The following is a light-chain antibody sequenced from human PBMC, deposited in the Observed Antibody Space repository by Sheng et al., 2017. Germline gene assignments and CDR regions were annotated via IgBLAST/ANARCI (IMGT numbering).Light chain of an antibody. J-gene: IGKJ4*01. V-gene: IGKV3-15*01. CDR2: GAS. CDR3: QQYHKWPLP. CDR1: QTVSSK. Sequence: EIVMTQSPGTLSVSPGERATLSCRASQTVSSKLAWYQQKPGQAPRLLIYGASTRATGIPARFXGSGSGTDFTLTISSLQSEDFAVYFCQQYHKWPLPFGGGTKVEIK.